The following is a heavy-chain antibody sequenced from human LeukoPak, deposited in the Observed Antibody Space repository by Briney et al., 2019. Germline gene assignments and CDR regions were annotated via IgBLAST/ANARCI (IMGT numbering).Heavy chain of an antibody. V-gene: IGHV4-39*01. CDR1: GGSISTSSYS. CDR2: MYYSGTT. Sequence: SETLSLTCTVSGGSISTSSYSWGWIRQPPGKGLEWIGSMYYSGTTYYNPSLKSRVSISVDTSKNQFSLKLSSVTAADTAVYYCARTYNTYGATDAFDIWGQGTMVTVSS. CDR3: ARTYNTYGATDAFDI. J-gene: IGHJ3*02. D-gene: IGHD1-1*01.